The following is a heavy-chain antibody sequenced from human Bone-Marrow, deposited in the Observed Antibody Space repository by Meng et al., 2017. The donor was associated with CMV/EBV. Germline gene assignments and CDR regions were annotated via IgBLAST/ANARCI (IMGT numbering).Heavy chain of an antibody. J-gene: IGHJ4*02. CDR3: AGGDALDY. D-gene: IGHD2-21*02. Sequence: GESLKISCAASGFTFSSYSMNWVRQAPGKGLEWVSSISSSSSYIYYADSVKGRFTISRDNAKNSLYLQMNSLRAEDTAVYYCAGGDALDYWGQGTLVTVSS. CDR2: ISSSSSYI. V-gene: IGHV3-21*01. CDR1: GFTFSSYS.